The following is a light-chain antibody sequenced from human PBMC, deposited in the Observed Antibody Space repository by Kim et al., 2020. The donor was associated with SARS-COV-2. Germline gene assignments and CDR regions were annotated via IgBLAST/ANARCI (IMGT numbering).Light chain of an antibody. Sequence: ASVKLTGTLSSGHSSYAIRWHQQQPEKGPRYLMKLNSDGSHSEGDGIPDRFSGSSSGAERYLTISSLQSEDEADYYCQTWGTGIWVFGGGTKLTVL. V-gene: IGLV4-69*01. J-gene: IGLJ3*02. CDR3: QTWGTGIWV. CDR2: LNSDGSH. CDR1: SGHSSYA.